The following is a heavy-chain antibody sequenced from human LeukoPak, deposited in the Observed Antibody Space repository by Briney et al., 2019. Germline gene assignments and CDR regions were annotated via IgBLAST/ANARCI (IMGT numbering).Heavy chain of an antibody. V-gene: IGHV4-39*02. Sequence: SETLSLTCTVSGGSISSSSYYWGWIRQPPGKGLEWIGSICYSGSTYYNPSLKSRVTISVDTSKNQFSLKLSSVTAADTAVYYCARDPNSSGWVSDAFDIWGQGTMVTVSS. CDR1: GGSISSSSYY. CDR2: ICYSGST. D-gene: IGHD6-19*01. CDR3: ARDPNSSGWVSDAFDI. J-gene: IGHJ3*02.